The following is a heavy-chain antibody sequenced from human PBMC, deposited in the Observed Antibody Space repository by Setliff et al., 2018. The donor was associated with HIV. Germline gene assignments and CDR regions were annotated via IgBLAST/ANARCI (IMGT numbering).Heavy chain of an antibody. Sequence: GGSLRLSCAASGFTFSTYAMGWVRQSPGKGLEWVSSITNTGTTTYYADSVQVRFTVSRDNSKNTLYLQMNILRAEDTAIYFCARDFSPDTGYYFDYWGQGTLVTVSS. V-gene: IGHV3-23*01. J-gene: IGHJ4*02. CDR2: ITNTGTTT. CDR3: ARDFSPDTGYYFDY. CDR1: GFTFSTYA. D-gene: IGHD5-18*01.